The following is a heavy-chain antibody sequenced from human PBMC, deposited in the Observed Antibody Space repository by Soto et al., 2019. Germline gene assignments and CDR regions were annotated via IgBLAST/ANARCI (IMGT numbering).Heavy chain of an antibody. CDR3: ARGMVYDAFDI. CDR1: GVSISSYY. J-gene: IGHJ3*02. Sequence: SETLSLTCTVSGVSISSYYWSWIRQPPGKGLEWIGYIYYGGSTNYNPSLESRVTISVDTSKNQFSLKLSSVTAADTAVYYCARGMVYDAFDIWGQGTMVTVSS. CDR2: IYYGGST. V-gene: IGHV4-59*08. D-gene: IGHD1-20*01.